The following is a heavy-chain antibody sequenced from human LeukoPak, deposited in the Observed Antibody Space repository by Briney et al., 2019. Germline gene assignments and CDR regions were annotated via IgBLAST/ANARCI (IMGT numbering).Heavy chain of an antibody. J-gene: IGHJ4*02. CDR3: ARTQGLYGAADY. CDR2: VYPADSDT. V-gene: IGHV5-51*01. CDR1: GFNFATHW. D-gene: IGHD2-2*02. Sequence: GESLRISCQCSGFNFATHWLGWVRQVPGKGLEWMGSVYPADSDTRYSPSFEGHVTISADKSTNTAFLQWNSLQSSDSGIYFCARTQGLYGAADYWGQGTLVISSS.